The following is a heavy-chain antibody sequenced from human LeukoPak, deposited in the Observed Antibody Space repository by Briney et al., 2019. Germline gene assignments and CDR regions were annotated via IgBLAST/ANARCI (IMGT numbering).Heavy chain of an antibody. CDR3: ARGARYYDYVWGSYRPGIFDY. D-gene: IGHD3-16*02. J-gene: IGHJ4*02. Sequence: SETQSLTCTVSGGSISSYYWSWIRQPPGKGLEWVGDIYYSGSTNYNPSLKSRVTISVDTSKNQFSLKLSSVTAADTAVYYCARGARYYDYVWGSYRPGIFDYWGQGTLVTVSS. CDR1: GGSISSYY. CDR2: IYYSGST. V-gene: IGHV4-59*01.